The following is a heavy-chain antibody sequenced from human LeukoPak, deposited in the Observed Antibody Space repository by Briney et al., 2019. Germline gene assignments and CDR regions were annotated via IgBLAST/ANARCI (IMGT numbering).Heavy chain of an antibody. CDR1: GASLSSTNYY. Sequence: SETLSLTCTVSGASLSSTNYYWGWIRQPPGKGLEWIGSIYYSGSTYYNPSLKSRVSLSVDTSKNQFSLKLRSVTATDTAVYYCAREVAAGSSRGSYSYYMDVWGRGTTVTVSS. D-gene: IGHD2-15*01. J-gene: IGHJ6*03. CDR3: AREVAAGSSRGSYSYYMDV. V-gene: IGHV4-39*07. CDR2: IYYSGST.